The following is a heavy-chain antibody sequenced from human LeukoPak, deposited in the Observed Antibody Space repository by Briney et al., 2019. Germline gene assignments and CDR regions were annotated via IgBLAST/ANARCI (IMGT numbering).Heavy chain of an antibody. CDR1: GGSFSGYY. CDR3: ARALDSSGYYYGFDP. J-gene: IGHJ5*02. Sequence: SETLSLTCAVYGGSFSGYYWSWIRQPPGKGLEWIGEINHSGSTNYNPSLKSRVTISVDTSKNQFSLKLSSVTAADTAVYYCARALDSSGYYYGFDPWGQGTLVTVSS. D-gene: IGHD3-22*01. V-gene: IGHV4-34*01. CDR2: INHSGST.